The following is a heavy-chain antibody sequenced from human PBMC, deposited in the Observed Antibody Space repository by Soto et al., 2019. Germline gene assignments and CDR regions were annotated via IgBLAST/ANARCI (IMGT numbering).Heavy chain of an antibody. CDR1: GGTFSSYA. D-gene: IGHD2-2*01. V-gene: IGHV1-69*06. CDR3: GRVVPAAIQDYYYYGMDV. CDR2: IIPIFGTA. J-gene: IGHJ6*02. Sequence: SVKVSCKASGGTFSSYAISWVRQAPGQGLEWMGGIIPIFGTANYAQKFQGRVTITADKSTSTAYMELSSLRSEDTAVYYCGRVVPAAIQDYYYYGMDVWGQGTTVTVSS.